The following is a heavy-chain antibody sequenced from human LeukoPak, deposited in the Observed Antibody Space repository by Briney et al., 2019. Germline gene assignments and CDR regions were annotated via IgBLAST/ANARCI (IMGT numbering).Heavy chain of an antibody. D-gene: IGHD6-13*01. CDR1: GGTFSRYT. Sequence: SVKVSCKASGGTFSRYTISWVREAPGQGLECMGRIIPILGIANYAQKFQGRVTITADKSTSTAYMELSSLRSEDTAVYYCARDMAGYSSSWYPGYWGQGTLVTVSS. V-gene: IGHV1-69*04. CDR3: ARDMAGYSSSWYPGY. J-gene: IGHJ4*02. CDR2: IIPILGIA.